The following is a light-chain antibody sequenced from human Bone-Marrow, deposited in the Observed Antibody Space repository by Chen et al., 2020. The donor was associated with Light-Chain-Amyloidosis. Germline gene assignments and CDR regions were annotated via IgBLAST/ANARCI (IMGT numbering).Light chain of an antibody. CDR2: DTS. V-gene: IGKV3-11*01. CDR1: QSVSNY. J-gene: IGKJ4*01. Sequence: EIVLTQSPATLSLSPGERATLSCRASQSVSNYLAWYQQRPGQAPRLLIYDTSNRAPGIPARFSGRGSGTDFTLTISSLQPEDFAIYYCQQRQAWPITFGGGTNAEIK. CDR3: QQRQAWPIT.